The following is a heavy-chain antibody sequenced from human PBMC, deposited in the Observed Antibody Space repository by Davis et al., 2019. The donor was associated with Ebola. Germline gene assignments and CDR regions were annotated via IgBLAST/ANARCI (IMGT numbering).Heavy chain of an antibody. CDR1: GYTFTGYY. J-gene: IGHJ4*02. V-gene: IGHV1-2*04. D-gene: IGHD3-10*01. Sequence: ASVKVSCKASGYTFTGYYMHWVRQAPGQGLEWMGWINPNSGGTNYAQKFQGWVTMTRNTSISTAYMELSSLRSEDTAVYYCARVQFGELYDYWGQGTLVTVSS. CDR2: INPNSGGT. CDR3: ARVQFGELYDY.